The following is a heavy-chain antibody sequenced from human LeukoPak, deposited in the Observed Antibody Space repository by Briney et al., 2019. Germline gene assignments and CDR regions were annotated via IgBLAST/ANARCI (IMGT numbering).Heavy chain of an antibody. Sequence: SETLSLTCAVYGGSFSGYYWSWIRQPPGKGLEWIGEINHSGSTNYNPSLKSRVTISVDTSKNQFSLKLSSVTAADTAVYYCARGGARYCSSTSCPSLDYWGQGTLVTVSS. D-gene: IGHD2-2*01. CDR1: GGSFSGYY. V-gene: IGHV4-34*01. CDR3: ARGGARYCSSTSCPSLDY. J-gene: IGHJ4*02. CDR2: INHSGST.